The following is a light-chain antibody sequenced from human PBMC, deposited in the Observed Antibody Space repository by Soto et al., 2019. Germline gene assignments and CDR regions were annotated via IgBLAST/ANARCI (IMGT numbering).Light chain of an antibody. CDR2: RAS. J-gene: IGKJ3*01. Sequence: DIQMTQSPSSLFASVGDRVTITCRASQSINTCLAWYQQRPAKAPTLLIYRASNLVNGVPSRFSVSGSGTAFSLTISSLQTDDFSIYYYPQYYTHSVTFGPGTKVDL. CDR3: PQYYTHSVT. CDR1: QSINTC. V-gene: IGKV1-5*03.